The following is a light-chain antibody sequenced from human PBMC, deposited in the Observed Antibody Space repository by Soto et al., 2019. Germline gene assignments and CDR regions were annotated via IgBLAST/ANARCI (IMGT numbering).Light chain of an antibody. CDR1: QSLVHSDGNTY. V-gene: IGKV2-24*01. J-gene: IGKJ1*01. Sequence: EIVMTQTPLSSPVTLGQPASISCRSSQSLVHSDGNTYLRWLQHRPGQPPILLIYQISNRFSGVPDRFSGSGAGTDFTLKISRLEAEDVGVYYFTQATHLPRTFGQGTKVEIK. CDR3: TQATHLPRT. CDR2: QIS.